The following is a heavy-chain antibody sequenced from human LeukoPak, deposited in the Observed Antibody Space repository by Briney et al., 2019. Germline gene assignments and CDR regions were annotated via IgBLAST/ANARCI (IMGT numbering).Heavy chain of an antibody. J-gene: IGHJ4*02. D-gene: IGHD3-10*01. CDR2: IKQDGSEK. Sequence: GGSLRLSCAASGFTFSTYWMSWVRQAPGKGLEWVAKIKQDGSEKNYVDSVKGRSTISRDNAKNSLYLQMNSLRAEDTAVYYCARGDRYGSGSAEFYFDYWGQGTLVTVSS. CDR1: GFTFSTYW. V-gene: IGHV3-7*05. CDR3: ARGDRYGSGSAEFYFDY.